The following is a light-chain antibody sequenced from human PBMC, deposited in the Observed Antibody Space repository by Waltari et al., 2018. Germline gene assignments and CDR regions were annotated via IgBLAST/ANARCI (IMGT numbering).Light chain of an antibody. CDR3: QQSYNPPYT. V-gene: IGKV1-39*01. J-gene: IGKJ2*01. Sequence: DIQMTHSPSSLSASVGDRVTITCRASQSISSYLNWYQQKPGRAPALLIYTASRLQNGVPSRFTGSGSGTAFTLTISSLQPEDFATYYCQQSYNPPYTFGQGSKLEIK. CDR1: QSISSY. CDR2: TAS.